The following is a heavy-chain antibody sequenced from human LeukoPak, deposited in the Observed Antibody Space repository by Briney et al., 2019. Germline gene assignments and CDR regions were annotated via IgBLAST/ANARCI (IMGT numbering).Heavy chain of an antibody. D-gene: IGHD2-2*01. CDR3: ARLARFRSGATCFNGLDF. Sequence: ASVKVSCKASGYTFVGYYMHWVRQAPGQGLEWMGWINPNSGGTNYAQKFQGRVTLTRDTSISTAYMEQSRLGSDDTAIYYCARLARFRSGATCFNGLDFWGQGTLVTVSS. V-gene: IGHV1-2*02. CDR2: INPNSGGT. CDR1: GYTFVGYY. J-gene: IGHJ4*02.